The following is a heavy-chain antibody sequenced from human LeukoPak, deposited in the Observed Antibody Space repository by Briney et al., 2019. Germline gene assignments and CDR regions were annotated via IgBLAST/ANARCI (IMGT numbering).Heavy chain of an antibody. CDR1: GDSLTGYY. Sequence: ASVKVSCEAFGDSLTGYYIHWVRQSPGQRLQWLGWINPDSGRKYAQKFQGRVAMTRDTSIATAYMELSSLRSDDTAVYYCVSDPESSAWYDYWGQGTLVTVSP. CDR3: VSDPESSAWYDY. V-gene: IGHV1-2*02. J-gene: IGHJ4*02. D-gene: IGHD6-13*01. CDR2: INPDSGR.